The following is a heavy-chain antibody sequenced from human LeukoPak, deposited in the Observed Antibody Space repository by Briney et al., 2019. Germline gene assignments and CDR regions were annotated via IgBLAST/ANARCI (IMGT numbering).Heavy chain of an antibody. D-gene: IGHD3-3*01. Sequence: GGSLRLSCAASGFTFNSYAMHWVRQAPGKGLEWVTFISYDGSNKYYADSVKGRFTVSRDNSKNALYLQMNSLRREDTAVYYCAKDLILAWDLHYWGQGTLVTVSS. CDR2: ISYDGSNK. J-gene: IGHJ4*02. CDR3: AKDLILAWDLHY. CDR1: GFTFNSYA. V-gene: IGHV3-30*02.